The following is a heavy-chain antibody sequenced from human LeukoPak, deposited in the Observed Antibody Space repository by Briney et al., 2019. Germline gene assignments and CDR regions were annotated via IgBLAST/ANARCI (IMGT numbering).Heavy chain of an antibody. D-gene: IGHD5-24*01. CDR2: IIPIFGTA. CDR1: GGTFSSYA. V-gene: IGHV1-69*13. J-gene: IGHJ4*02. Sequence: RASVKVSCKASGGTFSSYAISWVRQAPGQGLEWMGGIIPIFGTANYAQKFPGRVTITADESTSTAYMELSSLRSEDTAVYYCERIRDGYTYFDYWGQGNLVTVSS. CDR3: ERIRDGYTYFDY.